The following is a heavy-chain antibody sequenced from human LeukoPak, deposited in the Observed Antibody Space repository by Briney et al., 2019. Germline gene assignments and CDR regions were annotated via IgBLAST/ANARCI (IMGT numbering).Heavy chain of an antibody. V-gene: IGHV4-39*07. CDR3: ARVVIVLYAFDI. CDR1: GGSISSSSYY. D-gene: IGHD2/OR15-2a*01. CDR2: IYYSGST. J-gene: IGHJ3*02. Sequence: SETLSLTCTVSGGSISSSSYYWGWIRQPPGKGLEWIGSIYYSGSTYYNPSLKSRVTISVDTSKNQFSLKLSSVTAADTAVYYCARVVIVLYAFDIWGQGTMVTVSS.